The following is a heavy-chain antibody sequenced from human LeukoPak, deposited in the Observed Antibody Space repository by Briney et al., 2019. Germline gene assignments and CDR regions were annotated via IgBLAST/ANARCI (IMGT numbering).Heavy chain of an antibody. D-gene: IGHD6-19*01. Sequence: SETLSLTCSVFDGSISNYYWSWIRQPPGKGLEWIGYAYYSGSTTYNPSLESRVTMSVDTSKNQFSLKLTAVTAAGTAVYYCARNSAVATSRSWFDPWGQGTLVTVSS. CDR2: AYYSGST. V-gene: IGHV4-59*08. CDR1: DGSISNYY. CDR3: ARNSAVATSRSWFDP. J-gene: IGHJ5*02.